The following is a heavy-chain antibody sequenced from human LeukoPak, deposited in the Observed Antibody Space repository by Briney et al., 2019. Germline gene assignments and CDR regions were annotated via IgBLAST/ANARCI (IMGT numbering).Heavy chain of an antibody. V-gene: IGHV1-2*02. CDR2: INPDSGGT. CDR1: KYTFTAYY. CDR3: ARVQTRYYDTIAY. D-gene: IGHD3-22*01. J-gene: IGHJ4*02. Sequence: ASVKVSCKASKYTFTAYYIHWVRQAPGQGLEWMGWINPDSGGTNYAQKFQGRVALTRDTSISTAYMELSRLTSDDTAVYYCARVQTRYYDTIAYWGQATLATVSS.